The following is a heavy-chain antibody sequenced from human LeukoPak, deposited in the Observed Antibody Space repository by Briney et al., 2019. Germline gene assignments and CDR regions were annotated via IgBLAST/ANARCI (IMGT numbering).Heavy chain of an antibody. CDR1: RFTFSSYS. V-gene: IGHV3-23*01. D-gene: IGHD6-6*01. Sequence: GGSLRLSCAASRFTFSSYSMNWVRQAPGKGLEWVSAISGSGGSTYYADSVKGRFTISRDNSKNTLYLQMNSLRAEDTAVYYCVTAALYYYYYYMDVWGKGTTVTISS. CDR3: VTAALYYYYYYMDV. CDR2: ISGSGGST. J-gene: IGHJ6*03.